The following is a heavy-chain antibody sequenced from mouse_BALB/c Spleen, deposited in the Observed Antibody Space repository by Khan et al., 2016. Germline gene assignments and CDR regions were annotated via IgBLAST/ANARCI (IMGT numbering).Heavy chain of an antibody. CDR3: AGGGNYGKFDY. J-gene: IGHJ2*01. V-gene: IGHV14-3*02. Sequence: VQLQQSGAELVKPGASVKLSCTASGFNIKDTYMHWVKQRPEQGLEWIGRIDPANGNTKYDPKFQGKATITADTSSNTAYLQLSSLTSEDTAVYYYAGGGNYGKFDYWGQGTTLTVSS. CDR1: GFNIKDTY. CDR2: IDPANGNT. D-gene: IGHD2-1*01.